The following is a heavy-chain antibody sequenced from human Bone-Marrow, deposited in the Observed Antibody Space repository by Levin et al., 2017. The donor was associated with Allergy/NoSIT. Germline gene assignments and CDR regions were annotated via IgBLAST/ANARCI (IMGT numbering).Heavy chain of an antibody. CDR3: ARDQVAGSGSCLY. J-gene: IGHJ4*02. CDR2: INGDGTIT. D-gene: IGHD3-10*01. Sequence: GESLKISCEASGLSFSTNWMHWVRQAPGRGLLWVSRINGDGTITQYADSVKGRFTVSRDNAKNTLYLQMNSLRAEDTAVYYCARDQVAGSGSCLYWGQGALVTVSS. V-gene: IGHV3-74*01. CDR1: GLSFSTNW.